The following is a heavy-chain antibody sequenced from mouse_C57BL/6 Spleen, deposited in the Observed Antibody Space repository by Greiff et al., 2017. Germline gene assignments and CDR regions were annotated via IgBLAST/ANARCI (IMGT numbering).Heavy chain of an antibody. CDR3: ARKGDGKRYYAMDY. J-gene: IGHJ4*01. CDR1: GYTFTSYW. Sequence: VQLQQPGAELVMPGASVKLSCKASGYTFTSYWMHWVKQRPGQGLEWIGEIDPSDSYTNYNQKFKGKSTLTVDKSSSTAYMQLSSLTSEDSAVYYCARKGDGKRYYAMDYWGQGTSVTVSS. V-gene: IGHV1-69*01. D-gene: IGHD2-1*01. CDR2: IDPSDSYT.